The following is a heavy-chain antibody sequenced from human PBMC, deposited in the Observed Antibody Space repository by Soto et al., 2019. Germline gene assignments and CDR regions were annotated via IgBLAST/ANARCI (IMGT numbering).Heavy chain of an antibody. CDR1: GGSISSGGYY. CDR2: IYYSGST. Sequence: SETLSLTCTVSGGSISSGGYYWSWIHQHPGNGLEWIGYIYYSGSTYYNPSLKSRVTISVNTSKNQFSLKLSSVTAADTAVYYCARDLYDILPYYYYGMDVWGQGTTVTVSS. CDR3: ARDLYDILPYYYYGMDV. D-gene: IGHD3-9*01. J-gene: IGHJ6*02. V-gene: IGHV4-30-4*08.